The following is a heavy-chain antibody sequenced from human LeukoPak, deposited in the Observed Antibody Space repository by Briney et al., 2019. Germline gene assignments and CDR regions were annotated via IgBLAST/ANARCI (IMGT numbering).Heavy chain of an antibody. V-gene: IGHV4-59*10. Sequence: SETLSLTCAVYGGSFSGYYWSWIRQPAGKGLEWIGRIYTSGSTNYNPSLKSRVTMSVDTTKNQFSLKLSSVTAADTAVYYCARVGSDYGGNWGGYYFDYWGQGTLVTVSS. CDR3: ARVGSDYGGNWGGYYFDY. CDR2: IYTSGST. CDR1: GGSFSGYY. J-gene: IGHJ4*02. D-gene: IGHD4-23*01.